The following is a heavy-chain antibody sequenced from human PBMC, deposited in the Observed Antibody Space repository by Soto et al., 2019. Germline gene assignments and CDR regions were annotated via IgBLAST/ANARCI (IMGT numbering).Heavy chain of an antibody. CDR1: GYTFTSYY. CDR2: INPSGGST. V-gene: IGHV1-46*03. D-gene: IGHD2-15*01. CDR3: ARERCSGGSCYSMSHDAFDI. J-gene: IGHJ3*02. Sequence: ASVKVSCKASGYTFTSYYMHWVRQAPGQGLEWMGIINPSGGSTSYAQKFQGRVTMTRDTSTSTVYMELSSLRSEDTAVYYCARERCSGGSCYSMSHDAFDIWGQGTMVTVSS.